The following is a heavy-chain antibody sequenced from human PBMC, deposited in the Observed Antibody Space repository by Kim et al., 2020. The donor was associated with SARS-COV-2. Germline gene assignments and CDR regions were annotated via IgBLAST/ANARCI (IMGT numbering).Heavy chain of an antibody. V-gene: IGHV3-23*01. CDR3: AKTGSGRALDAFDI. J-gene: IGHJ3*02. D-gene: IGHD3-10*01. Sequence: DSGKGRFTISRDNSTNTLYLQMNSLRAEDTAVYYCAKTGSGRALDAFDIWGQGTMVTVSS.